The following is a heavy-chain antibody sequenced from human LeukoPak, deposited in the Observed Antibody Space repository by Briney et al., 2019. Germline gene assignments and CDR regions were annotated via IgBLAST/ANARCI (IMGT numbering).Heavy chain of an antibody. J-gene: IGHJ4*02. Sequence: GGSLRLSCAASGFTFSSYGMHWVRQAPGKGLEWVAVISYDGSNKYYADSVKGRFTISRDNSKNTLYLQMNSLRAEDTAVYYCAEAIAPRRAVAGTGYWGQGTLVTVSS. V-gene: IGHV3-30*18. D-gene: IGHD6-19*01. CDR3: AEAIAPRRAVAGTGY. CDR1: GFTFSSYG. CDR2: ISYDGSNK.